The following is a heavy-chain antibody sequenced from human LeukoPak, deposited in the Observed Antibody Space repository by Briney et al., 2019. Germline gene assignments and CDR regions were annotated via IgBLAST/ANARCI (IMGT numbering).Heavy chain of an antibody. Sequence: ASEKVSCKASGYTFTGYYMHWVRQAPGQGLEWMGRINPKSGGTNYAQKFQGSVTMTRDTSISTAYMELTRLRSDDTAVYYCATGNTYAYDYWGQGTLVTVSS. CDR3: ATGNTYAYDY. V-gene: IGHV1-2*06. J-gene: IGHJ4*02. CDR1: GYTFTGYY. CDR2: INPKSGGT. D-gene: IGHD3-16*01.